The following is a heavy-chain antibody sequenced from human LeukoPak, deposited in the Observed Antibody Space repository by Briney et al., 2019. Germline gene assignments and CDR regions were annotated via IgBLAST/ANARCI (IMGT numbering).Heavy chain of an antibody. CDR1: GGTFSSYA. V-gene: IGHV1-69*13. J-gene: IGHJ4*02. Sequence: SVKVSCKASGGTFSSYAISWVRQAPGQGLEWMGGIIPILGTANYAQKFQGRVTITADESTSTAYMELSSLRSEDTAVYYCAAVSAVQLWSYYFDYWGQGTLVTVSS. CDR2: IIPILGTA. CDR3: AAVSAVQLWSYYFDY. D-gene: IGHD5-18*01.